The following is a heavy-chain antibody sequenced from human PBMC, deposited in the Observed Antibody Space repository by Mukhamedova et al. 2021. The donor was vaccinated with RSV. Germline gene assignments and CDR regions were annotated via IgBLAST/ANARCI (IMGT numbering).Heavy chain of an antibody. V-gene: IGHV3-7*03. Sequence: GPEWVANIKQDGSQKSYVDSVKGRFIISRDNAKNLVYMEMNKLRAEDTAVYYCAREGSGGFDFWGQGTLVTVPS. J-gene: IGHJ4*02. CDR3: AREGSGGFDF. D-gene: IGHD3-10*01. CDR2: IKQDGSQK.